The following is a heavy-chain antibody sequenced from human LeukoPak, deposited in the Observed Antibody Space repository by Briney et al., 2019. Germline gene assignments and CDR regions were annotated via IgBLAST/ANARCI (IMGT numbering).Heavy chain of an antibody. CDR1: GYTFTSYD. CDR3: ARLHSSSWYLYYFDY. Sequence: ASVKVSCKASGYTFTSYDINWVRQATGQGLEWMGWMNPNSGNTGYAQKFRGRVTITRNTSISTAYMEQSSLRSEDTAVYYCARLHSSSWYLYYFDYWGQGTLVTVSS. CDR2: MNPNSGNT. J-gene: IGHJ4*02. V-gene: IGHV1-8*03. D-gene: IGHD6-13*01.